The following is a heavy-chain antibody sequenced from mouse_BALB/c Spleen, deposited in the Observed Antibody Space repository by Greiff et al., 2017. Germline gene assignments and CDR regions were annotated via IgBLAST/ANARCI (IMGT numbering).Heavy chain of an antibody. CDR2: ISYDGSN. CDR3: AREGGSSLYWYFDV. J-gene: IGHJ1*01. D-gene: IGHD1-1*01. V-gene: IGHV3-6*02. CDR1: GYSITSGYY. Sequence: EVKLVESGPGLVKPSQSLSLTCSVTGYSITSGYYWNWIRQFPGNKLEWMGYISYDGSNNYNPSLKNRISITRDTSKNQFFLKLNSVTTEDTATYYCAREGGSSLYWYFDVWGAGTTVTVSS.